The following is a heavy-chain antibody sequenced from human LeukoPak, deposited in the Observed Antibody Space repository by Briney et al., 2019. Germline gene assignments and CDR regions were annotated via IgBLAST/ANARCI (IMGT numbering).Heavy chain of an antibody. Sequence: ASVKVSCKASGYTFTGYYMHWVRQAPGQGLEWMGWINPNSGGTNYAQKFQGRVTMTRDTSISTAYMELSRLRSDDTAVYYCASNSVGNYYYHGMDVWGQGTTVTVSS. CDR3: ASNSVGNYYYHGMDV. V-gene: IGHV1-2*02. D-gene: IGHD1-20*01. CDR2: INPNSGGT. CDR1: GYTFTGYY. J-gene: IGHJ6*02.